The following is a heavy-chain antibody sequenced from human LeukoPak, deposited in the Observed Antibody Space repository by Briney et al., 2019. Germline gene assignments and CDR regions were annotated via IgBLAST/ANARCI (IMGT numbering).Heavy chain of an antibody. D-gene: IGHD6-13*01. V-gene: IGHV1-18*01. CDR2: ISAYNGNT. CDR3: ARNLDSSSWYARNGDY. Sequence: ASVKVSCKASGYTFTSYGISWVRQAPGQGLEWMGWISAYNGNTNYAQKLQGRVTMTTDTSTSTAYMELRSLRSDDTAVYYCARNLDSSSWYARNGDYWGQGNLVTVSS. J-gene: IGHJ4*02. CDR1: GYTFTSYG.